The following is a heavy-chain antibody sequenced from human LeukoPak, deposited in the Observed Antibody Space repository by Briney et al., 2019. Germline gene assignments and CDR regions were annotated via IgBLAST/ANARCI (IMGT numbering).Heavy chain of an antibody. CDR3: ARHSGSGSLSRPFDP. V-gene: IGHV4-39*01. D-gene: IGHD3-10*01. CDR1: GASVTSGGFY. CDR2: IYYTGST. Sequence: SETLSLTCSVSGASVTSGGFYWGWLRHSPGKGLEWIATIYYTGSTYYDPSLKSRVTISIDTSKNQFSLNVRSVSAADTAVYYCARHSGSGSLSRPFDPWGQGALVTVTS. J-gene: IGHJ5*02.